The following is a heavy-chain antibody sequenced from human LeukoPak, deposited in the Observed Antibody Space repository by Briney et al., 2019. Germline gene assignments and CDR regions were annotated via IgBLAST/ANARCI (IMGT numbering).Heavy chain of an antibody. J-gene: IGHJ4*02. Sequence: GGSLRLSCAASGLTFSSYGMHWVRQAPGKGLEWVAVISYDGSNKYYADSVKGRFTISRDNSENTLYLQMNSLRAEDTAVYYCAAMAPNFDYWGQGTLVTVSS. CDR1: GLTFSSYG. CDR2: ISYDGSNK. CDR3: AAMAPNFDY. V-gene: IGHV3-30*03. D-gene: IGHD5-18*01.